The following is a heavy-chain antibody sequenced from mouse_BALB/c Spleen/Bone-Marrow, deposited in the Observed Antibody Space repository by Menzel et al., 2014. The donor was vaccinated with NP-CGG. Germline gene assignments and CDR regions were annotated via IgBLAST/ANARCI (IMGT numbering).Heavy chain of an antibody. CDR2: IDPSYGGT. CDR1: GYSFTDYN. V-gene: IGHV1-39*01. J-gene: IGHJ3*01. Sequence: VQLKRSGPELEKPGASVKMSCKASGYSFTDYNMNWVKQRNGKSLEWIGNIDPSYGGTTYNQKFKGKATLTVDKSSSTVYMQLKSLTSEDSAVYYCARGHDGYRTWFAYWGQGTLVTVSA. D-gene: IGHD2-3*01. CDR3: ARGHDGYRTWFAY.